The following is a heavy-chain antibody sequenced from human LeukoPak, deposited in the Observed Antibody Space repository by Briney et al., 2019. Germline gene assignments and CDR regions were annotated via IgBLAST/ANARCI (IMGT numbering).Heavy chain of an antibody. Sequence: GGSLRLSCAASGFPFSSFAMTWVRQAPGKGLEWVSSITGSGDGTYFADSVKGRFTLSRDNSKNTLYLQMNSLRAEDTAVYYCARVRATFSPHFDNWGQGTLVTVSS. CDR1: GFPFSSFA. CDR3: ARVRATFSPHFDN. V-gene: IGHV3-23*01. CDR2: ITGSGDGT. D-gene: IGHD5-12*01. J-gene: IGHJ4*02.